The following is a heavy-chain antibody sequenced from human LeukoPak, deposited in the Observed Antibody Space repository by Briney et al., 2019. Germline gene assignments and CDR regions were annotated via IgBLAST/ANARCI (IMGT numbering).Heavy chain of an antibody. V-gene: IGHV3-23*01. J-gene: IGHJ4*02. CDR2: ISGSGGST. CDR3: TTDRPSGIVVVVAATIDY. D-gene: IGHD2-15*01. Sequence: GGSLRLSCAASGFTFSSYAMSWVRQAPGKGLEWVSAISGSGGSTYYADSVKGRFTISGDNSKNTLYLQMNSLKTEDTAVYYCTTDRPSGIVVVVAATIDYWGQGTLVTVSS. CDR1: GFTFSSYA.